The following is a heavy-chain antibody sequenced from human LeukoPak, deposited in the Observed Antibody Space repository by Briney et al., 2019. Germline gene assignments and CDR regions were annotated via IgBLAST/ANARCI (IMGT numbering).Heavy chain of an antibody. J-gene: IGHJ4*02. CDR3: ARGVEPLAANTLAY. V-gene: IGHV3-53*01. CDR2: LYSDGNT. D-gene: IGHD1-14*01. Sequence: GGSLRLSCAASGFTVITKDMTWVRQAPGKGLKWVSVLYSDGNTKYADSVQGRFTISRDNSKNTLYLEMNSLSPDDTAVYYCARGVEPLAANTLAYWGQGTLITVSS. CDR1: GFTVITKD.